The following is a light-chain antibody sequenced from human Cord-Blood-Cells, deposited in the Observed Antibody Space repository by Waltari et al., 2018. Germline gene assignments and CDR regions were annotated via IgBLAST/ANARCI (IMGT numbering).Light chain of an antibody. Sequence: QSALTQPASVSGSPGQSITISCTGTSSDVGGYNYVSWYQQHPGKAPKLMIYDVSNRPSGGSNRFSGYKAGNTASLTISGLQAEDEADYYCSSYTSSSTLGFGGGTKLTVL. J-gene: IGLJ2*01. CDR3: SSYTSSSTLG. V-gene: IGLV2-14*01. CDR1: SSDVGGYNY. CDR2: DVS.